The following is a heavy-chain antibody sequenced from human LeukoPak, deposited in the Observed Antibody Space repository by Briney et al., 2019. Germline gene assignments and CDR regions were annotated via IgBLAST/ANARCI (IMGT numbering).Heavy chain of an antibody. CDR3: ARTSDTSGRLYWYFDL. V-gene: IGHV3-21*01. J-gene: IGHJ2*01. CDR2: ISTSSSYI. D-gene: IGHD3-22*01. Sequence: GGSLRLSCTASGFTFSSYSMNWVRQAPGKGLEWVSSISTSSSYIYYADSVEGRFTISRDNAKNSLYLQMNSLRAEDTAVYYCARTSDTSGRLYWYFDLWGRGTLVTVSS. CDR1: GFTFSSYS.